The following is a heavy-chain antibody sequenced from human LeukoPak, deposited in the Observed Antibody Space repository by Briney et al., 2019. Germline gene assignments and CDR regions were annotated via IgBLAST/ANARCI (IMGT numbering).Heavy chain of an antibody. CDR1: GGSISSGGYY. CDR2: IYHSGST. D-gene: IGHD1-26*01. Sequence: PSQTLSLTCTVSGGSISSGGYYWSWIRQPPGKGLEWIGYIYHSGSTYYNPSLKSRVTISVDRSKNQFSLKLSSVTAADTAVCYCAREWGGGSYGAYYYYMDVWGKGTTVTVSS. V-gene: IGHV4-30-2*01. CDR3: AREWGGGSYGAYYYYMDV. J-gene: IGHJ6*03.